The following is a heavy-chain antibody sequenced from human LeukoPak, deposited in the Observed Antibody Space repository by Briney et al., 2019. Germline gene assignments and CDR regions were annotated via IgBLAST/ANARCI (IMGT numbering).Heavy chain of an antibody. Sequence: SETLSLTCAVYGGSFSGYYWTFIRQPPGKGPEWIGEINHSGSTNYNPSLKSRVTISVDTSRNEFSLRLNSVTAADTAVYYCATFRWGVGFEYWGQGTLVTVPS. CDR1: GGSFSGYY. CDR3: ATFRWGVGFEY. J-gene: IGHJ4*02. D-gene: IGHD3-16*01. V-gene: IGHV4-34*01. CDR2: INHSGST.